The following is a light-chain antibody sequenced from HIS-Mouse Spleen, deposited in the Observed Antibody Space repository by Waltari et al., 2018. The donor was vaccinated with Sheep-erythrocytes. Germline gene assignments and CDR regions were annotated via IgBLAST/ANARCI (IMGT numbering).Light chain of an antibody. CDR1: SHYVGGSYY. CDR2: DVS. Sequence: QSALTQPRSVSGSPGQSVTISCTGTSHYVGGSYYVSWYQQHPGKAPKLMIYDVSKRPSGVPDRFSGSKSGNTASLTISGLQAEDEADYYCCSYAGSYTWVFGGGTKLTVL. CDR3: CSYAGSYTWV. V-gene: IGLV2-11*01. J-gene: IGLJ3*02.